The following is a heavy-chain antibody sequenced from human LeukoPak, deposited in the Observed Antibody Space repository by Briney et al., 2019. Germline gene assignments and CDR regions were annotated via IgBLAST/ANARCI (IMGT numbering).Heavy chain of an antibody. CDR2: IYPGDSDI. CDR1: EYNFPSYW. Sequence: GESLKISCQGSEYNFPSYWIGWVRQRPGQGLEWMGIIYPGDSDIRYSPSFQGQVTISADKSINTAYPQWSTLKASDTAMYYCARHYEYFDSWGQGTLVTVSS. J-gene: IGHJ5*01. D-gene: IGHD2/OR15-2a*01. CDR3: ARHYEYFDS. V-gene: IGHV5-51*01.